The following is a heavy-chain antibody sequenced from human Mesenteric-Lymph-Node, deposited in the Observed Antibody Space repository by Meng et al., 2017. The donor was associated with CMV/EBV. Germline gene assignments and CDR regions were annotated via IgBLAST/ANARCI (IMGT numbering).Heavy chain of an antibody. V-gene: IGHV3-23*01. Sequence: GESLKISCAASGFTFSSYAMSWVRQAPGKGLEWVSAISGSGGSTYYAGSVKGRFTISRDNSKNTLYLQMNSLRAEDTAVYYCAKRRYCTNGVCYQLFDYWGQGTLVTVSS. CDR3: AKRRYCTNGVCYQLFDY. J-gene: IGHJ4*02. CDR2: ISGSGGST. D-gene: IGHD2-8*01. CDR1: GFTFSSYA.